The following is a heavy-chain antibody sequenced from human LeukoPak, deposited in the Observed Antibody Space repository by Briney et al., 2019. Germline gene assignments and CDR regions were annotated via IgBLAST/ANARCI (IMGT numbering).Heavy chain of an antibody. Sequence: GGSLRLSCAASGFTFSSYSMNWVRQAPGKGLEWVSSISSSSSYIYYADSVKGRFTISRDNAKNSLYLQMNSLRAEDTAVYYCARWGGSYADYYYYYYMDVWGKGTTVTVSS. CDR2: ISSSSSYI. D-gene: IGHD1-26*01. J-gene: IGHJ6*03. V-gene: IGHV3-21*01. CDR1: GFTFSSYS. CDR3: ARWGGSYADYYYYYYMDV.